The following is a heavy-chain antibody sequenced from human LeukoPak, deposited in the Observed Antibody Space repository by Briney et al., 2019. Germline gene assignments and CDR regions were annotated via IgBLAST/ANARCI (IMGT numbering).Heavy chain of an antibody. CDR3: ARDGYSGYDWVY. V-gene: IGHV3-21*01. Sequence: PGGSLRLSCAASGFTFSSYSMNWVRQAPGKGLEWVSSISTSSSYIYYADSVKGRFTISRDNAKNSLYLQMNSLRAEDTVLYYCARDGYSGYDWVYWGQGTLVTVSS. J-gene: IGHJ4*02. CDR2: ISTSSSYI. CDR1: GFTFSSYS. D-gene: IGHD5-12*01.